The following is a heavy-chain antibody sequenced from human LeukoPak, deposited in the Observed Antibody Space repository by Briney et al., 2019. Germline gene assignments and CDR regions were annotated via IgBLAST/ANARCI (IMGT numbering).Heavy chain of an antibody. CDR1: GFTYSHNG. J-gene: IGHJ4*02. V-gene: IGHV3-30*02. Sequence: GGSLRLSCVASGFTYSHNGMHWVRQAPGKGLEWVAFIRYDGSNKYYADSVKGRFTISRDNSKNTLNLQMNSLRAEDTAVYYCAKDPTHYRVWDYYETIGLSYWGQGTLVTVSS. CDR3: AKDPTHYRVWDYYETIGLSY. D-gene: IGHD3-22*01. CDR2: IRYDGSNK.